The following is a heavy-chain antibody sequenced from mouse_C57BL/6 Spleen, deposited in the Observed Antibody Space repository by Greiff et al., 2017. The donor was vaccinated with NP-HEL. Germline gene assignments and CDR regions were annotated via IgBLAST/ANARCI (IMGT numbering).Heavy chain of an antibody. CDR1: GYTFTSYT. D-gene: IGHD1-1*01. CDR3: ARSGTTVVADWYFDV. J-gene: IGHJ1*03. V-gene: IGHV1-4*01. Sequence: VQVVESGAELARPGASVKMSCKASGYTFTSYTMHWVKQRPGQGLEWIGYINPSSGYTKYNQKFKDKATLTADKSSSTAYMQLSSLTSEDSAVYYCARSGTTVVADWYFDVWGTGTTVTVSS. CDR2: INPSSGYT.